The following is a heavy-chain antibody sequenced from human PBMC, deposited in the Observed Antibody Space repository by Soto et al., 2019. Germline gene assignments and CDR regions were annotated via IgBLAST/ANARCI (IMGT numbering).Heavy chain of an antibody. CDR1: GYTFTSYA. CDR3: VGEVGARSFGY. CDR2: INAGTGNT. Sequence: GASVKVSCKASGYTFTSYAIHWVRQAPGQRLEWMGWINAGTGNTKYSQKFQGRVTITGDTSASTVFMELNSLRVDDTAVYYCVGEVGARSFGYWGQGTLVTVSS. J-gene: IGHJ4*02. D-gene: IGHD1-26*01. V-gene: IGHV1-3*01.